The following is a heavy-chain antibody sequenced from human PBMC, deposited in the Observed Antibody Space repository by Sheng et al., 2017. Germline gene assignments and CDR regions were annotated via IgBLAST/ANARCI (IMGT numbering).Heavy chain of an antibody. J-gene: IGHJ5*02. V-gene: IGHV3-48*03. Sequence: EVQLVESGGGLVQPGGSLRLSCAASGFTFSSYEMNWVRQAPGKGLEWISFISKSGSPIYYAESVKGRFTISRDNAKNSLYLQMNSLRAEDTAIYYCASSPGSGSYYNWLDPWGQGTLVTVSS. CDR2: ISKSGSPI. CDR3: ASSPGSGSYYNWLDP. D-gene: IGHD3-10*01. CDR1: GFTFSSYE.